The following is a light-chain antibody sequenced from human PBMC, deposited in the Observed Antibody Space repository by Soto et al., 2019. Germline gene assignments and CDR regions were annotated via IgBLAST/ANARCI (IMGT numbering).Light chain of an antibody. V-gene: IGKV3-20*01. CDR1: QGFTPAY. J-gene: IGKJ3*01. CDR2: GAS. CDR3: HHYGGSPLFT. Sequence: EIVLTQSPGTLSFSQGERATLSCRASQGFTPAYLAWYQHNPGQAPRLLIFGASTMATGIPDRFSRSGSGTAFTLTISRLETEDFAVYSGHHYGGSPLFTFGPGTRVDLK.